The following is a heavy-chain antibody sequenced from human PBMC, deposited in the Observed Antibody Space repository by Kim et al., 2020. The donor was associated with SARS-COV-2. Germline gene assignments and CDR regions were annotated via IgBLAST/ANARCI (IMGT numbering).Heavy chain of an antibody. CDR2: INHSGST. V-gene: IGHV4-34*01. D-gene: IGHD3-16*02. Sequence: SETLSLTCAVYGGSFSGYYWSWIRQPPGKGLEWIGEINHSGSTNYNPSLKSRVTISVDTSKNQFSLKLSSVTAADTAVYYCARGYDYVWGSYRIPYYFDYWGQGTLVTVSS. CDR1: GGSFSGYY. CDR3: ARGYDYVWGSYRIPYYFDY. J-gene: IGHJ4*02.